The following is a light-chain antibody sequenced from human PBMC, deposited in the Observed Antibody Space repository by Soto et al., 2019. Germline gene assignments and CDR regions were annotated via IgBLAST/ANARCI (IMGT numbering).Light chain of an antibody. CDR3: QQYYHSPRM. J-gene: IGKJ1*01. CDR2: GSS. V-gene: IGKV3-20*01. CDR1: QRVSSRY. Sequence: EIVLTQSPGTLSLSPGERATISCRASQRVSSRYFAWFQQRPGQVPRLLIFGSSSRAPGIPDRFSGSGSGTDFTLTISRLEPEDFGVYYCQQYYHSPRMFGQGTKVEIK.